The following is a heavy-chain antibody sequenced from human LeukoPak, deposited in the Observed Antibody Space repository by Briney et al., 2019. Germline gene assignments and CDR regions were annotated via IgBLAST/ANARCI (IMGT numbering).Heavy chain of an antibody. J-gene: IGHJ4*02. Sequence: GGSLRLSCAASGFTFSSYWMHWVRHAPGKGLVWVSRINTDGSSTSYADSVKGRFTIPRDNSKNTLHLQMNSLRAEDTAVYYCVGRGSYSSRPSDYWGQGTLVTVSS. CDR1: GFTFSSYW. CDR3: VGRGSYSSRPSDY. V-gene: IGHV3-74*01. CDR2: INTDGSST. D-gene: IGHD3-10*01.